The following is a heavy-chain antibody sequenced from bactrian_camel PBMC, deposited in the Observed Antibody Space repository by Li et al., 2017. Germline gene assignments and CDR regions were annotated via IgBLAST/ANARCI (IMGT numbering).Heavy chain of an antibody. V-gene: IGHV3S53*01. D-gene: IGHD5*01. CDR3: AARTGWLGCFGTRYDYNY. J-gene: IGHJ4*01. Sequence: HVQLVESGGGSVQTGGSLRPSCAASGNTGSRKCMGWFRQAPGKEREGVAAIDSDGSTSYADSVKGRFTISKDGAKNNLYLRMNSLKPEDTAMYYCAARTGWLGCFGTRYDYNYWGQGTQVTVS. CDR1: GNTGSRKC. CDR2: IDSDGST.